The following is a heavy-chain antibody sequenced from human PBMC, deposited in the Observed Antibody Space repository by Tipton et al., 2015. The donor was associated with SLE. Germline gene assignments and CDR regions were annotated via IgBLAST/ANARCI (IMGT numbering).Heavy chain of an antibody. V-gene: IGHV3-23*03. CDR3: ATGGDFWSGSPFDY. D-gene: IGHD3-3*01. CDR2: IYSGGSST. Sequence: GSLRLSCAASGFTFSSYAMSWVRQAPGKGLEWVSVIYSGGSSTYYADSVKGRFTISRDNSKNTLYLQMNSLRAEDTAVYYCATGGDFWSGSPFDYWGQGTLVTVSS. CDR1: GFTFSSYA. J-gene: IGHJ4*02.